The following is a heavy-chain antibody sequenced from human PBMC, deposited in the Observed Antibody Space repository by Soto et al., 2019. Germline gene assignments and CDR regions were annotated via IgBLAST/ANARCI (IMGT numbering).Heavy chain of an antibody. Sequence: GASVKVSCKASGYTFTGYYMHWVRQAPGQGLEWMGWINPNSGGTNYAQKFQGWVTMTRDTSISTAYMELSRLRPDDTAVYYCARDFYSGWYYFDYWGQGTLVTVSS. D-gene: IGHD6-19*01. J-gene: IGHJ4*02. CDR1: GYTFTGYY. V-gene: IGHV1-2*04. CDR2: INPNSGGT. CDR3: ARDFYSGWYYFDY.